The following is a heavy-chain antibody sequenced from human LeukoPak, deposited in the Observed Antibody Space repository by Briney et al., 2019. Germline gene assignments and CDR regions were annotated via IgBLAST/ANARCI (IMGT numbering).Heavy chain of an antibody. D-gene: IGHD3-9*01. CDR3: ARETYSNMLTGTDY. CDR1: GYTFTTYV. V-gene: IGHV1-18*01. J-gene: IGHJ4*02. CDR2: ISTYDDNI. Sequence: ASVKVSCKASGYTFTTYVLSWVRQAPGQGLEWLGWISTYDDNIKYAQSLQGRLTLTIDTSTSTAYMELRSLTSDDTAVYYCARETYSNMLTGTDYWGAGTLVTVSS.